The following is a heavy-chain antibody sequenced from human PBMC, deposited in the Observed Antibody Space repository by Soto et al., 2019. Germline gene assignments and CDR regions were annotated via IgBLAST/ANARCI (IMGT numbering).Heavy chain of an antibody. CDR2: IIPIFGTA. D-gene: IGHD2-15*01. CDR1: GGTFSSYA. J-gene: IGHJ6*02. Sequence: SVKVSCKASGGTFSSYAISWVRQAPGQGLEWMGGIIPIFGTANYAQKFQGRVTITADESTSTAYMELSSLRSEDTAVYYCASLPLTPPQHYYYGMDVWGQGTTVTVSS. CDR3: ASLPLTPPQHYYYGMDV. V-gene: IGHV1-69*13.